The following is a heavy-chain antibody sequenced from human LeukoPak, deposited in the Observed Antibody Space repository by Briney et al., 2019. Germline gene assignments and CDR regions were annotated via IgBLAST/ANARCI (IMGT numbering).Heavy chain of an antibody. CDR1: AFPFSTYG. V-gene: IGHV3-30*18. CDR3: AKVGRVVPAAIYYFDY. Sequence: SLTHPCAASAFPFSTYGMHCVRHAPGNGLDWLPVISYDGSNKYYPDSVKGRFTISRDNSKNTLYLQMNSLRAEDTAVYYCAKVGRVVPAAIYYFDYWGQGTLVTVSS. CDR2: ISYDGSNK. D-gene: IGHD2-2*01. J-gene: IGHJ4*02.